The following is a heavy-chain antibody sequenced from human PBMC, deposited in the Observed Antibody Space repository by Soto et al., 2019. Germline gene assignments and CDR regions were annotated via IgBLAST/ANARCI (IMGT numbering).Heavy chain of an antibody. V-gene: IGHV4-34*01. CDR2: INHSGSP. D-gene: IGHD3-10*01. CDR1: GGFFSVYY. J-gene: IGHJ5*02. CDR3: ASSSMVRGVSVPS. Sequence: PSGALSLTAAGFGGFFSVYYGTLIREPPGKGLEWIGEINHSGSPNYTPSLKSRVTISVATSKNQFSLKLSSVTAADTAVYYCASSSMVRGVSVPSWGQGTLVTVSS.